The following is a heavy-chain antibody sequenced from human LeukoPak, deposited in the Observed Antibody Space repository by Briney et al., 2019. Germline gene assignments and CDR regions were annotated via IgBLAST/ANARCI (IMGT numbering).Heavy chain of an antibody. J-gene: IGHJ6*03. Sequence: GGSLRLSCAASGFTVSSNYMSWVRQAPGKGLEWVSVIYSGGSTYYADSVKGRFTISRDNSKNTLYLQMNSLRAEDTAVYYCAKEGYYYYMDVWGKGTTVTVSS. V-gene: IGHV3-66*02. CDR2: IYSGGST. CDR1: GFTVSSNY. CDR3: AKEGYYYYMDV.